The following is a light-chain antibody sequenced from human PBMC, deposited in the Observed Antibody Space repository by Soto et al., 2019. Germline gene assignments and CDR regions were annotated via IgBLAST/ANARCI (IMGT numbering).Light chain of an antibody. CDR2: DAS. CDR1: QSISRW. CDR3: QQYNNYLYS. V-gene: IGKV1-5*01. J-gene: IGKJ2*03. Sequence: DIQMTQSPSTLSASVGDRVTITCRASQSISRWLAWYKQKPGKAPKLLIYDASSLESGVPSRFSGSGSGTEFSLTISSLQPDDFATYYCQQYNNYLYSFGQGTKLEIK.